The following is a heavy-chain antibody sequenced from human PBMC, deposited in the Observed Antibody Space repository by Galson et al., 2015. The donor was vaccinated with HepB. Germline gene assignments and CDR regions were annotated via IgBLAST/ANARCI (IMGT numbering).Heavy chain of an antibody. Sequence: SLRLSCAASGFTFRSYAMSWVRQAPGKGLECVSIISGSGGSTYYADSVKGRFTISRDNSKNTLYLQMNSLRAEDTALYYCAKVDGYCSGGSCYSNYYYGMDVWGQGTTVTVSS. V-gene: IGHV3-23*01. J-gene: IGHJ6*02. CDR3: AKVDGYCSGGSCYSNYYYGMDV. CDR1: GFTFRSYA. D-gene: IGHD2-15*01. CDR2: ISGSGGST.